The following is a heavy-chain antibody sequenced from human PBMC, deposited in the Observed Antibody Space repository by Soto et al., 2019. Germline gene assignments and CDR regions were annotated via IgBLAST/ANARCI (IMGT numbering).Heavy chain of an antibody. CDR1: GCTFRNAW. D-gene: IGHD4-17*01. CDR3: TTLIFYCDSDDRDLLAYRTRRSPDP. J-gene: IGHJ5*02. Sequence: LRLSCAGFGCTFRNAWLTCIPPAPGKRLEWVGRIQSKTDGGTTDYAAPVKGRFTISRDDSKNTLYLQMNSLKNEDTAVYYCTTLIFYCDSDDRDLLAYRTRRSPDP. CDR2: IQSKTDGGTT. V-gene: IGHV3-15*01.